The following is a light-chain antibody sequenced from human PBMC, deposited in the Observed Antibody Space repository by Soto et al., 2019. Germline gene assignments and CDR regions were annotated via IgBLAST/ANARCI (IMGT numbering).Light chain of an antibody. CDR3: QQYGSSTPT. CDR2: GAS. V-gene: IGKV3-20*01. Sequence: IVLTQSPGTLSLSPWERTTLSCRASQSISRYLAWYQQKPGQGLRLLIYGASSRATGTPDRFSGSGSGTDFTLTINRLEPEDFALYYCQQYGSSTPTFGQGTKVDI. CDR1: QSISRY. J-gene: IGKJ1*01.